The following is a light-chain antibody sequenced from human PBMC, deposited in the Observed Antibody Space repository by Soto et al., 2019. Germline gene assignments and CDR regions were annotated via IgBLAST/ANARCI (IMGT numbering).Light chain of an antibody. V-gene: IGKV1-39*01. CDR2: AVS. Sequence: QSPTPLSPSVGNTVTIPRPASQSITSYLNWYQQRPGKSPKRLIYAVSSWQCGVPYRFSGSGSGTDFTLNISSLQAEDVGTYYCKQSSNRPITFGGGTKVDIK. J-gene: IGKJ4*01. CDR3: KQSSNRPIT. CDR1: QSITSY.